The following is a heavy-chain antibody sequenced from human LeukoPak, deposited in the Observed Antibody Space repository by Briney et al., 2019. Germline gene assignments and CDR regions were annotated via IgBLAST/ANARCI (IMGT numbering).Heavy chain of an antibody. J-gene: IGHJ4*02. D-gene: IGHD6-19*01. CDR3: ARGGVYSSGSYYLYYFDY. V-gene: IGHV3-30*03. CDR1: GFTFSNYG. Sequence: PGGSLRLSCAASGFTFSNYGIHWVRQAPGKGLEWVALISYDGSNKYYADSVKGRFTISRDNSKNTLYLQMNSLRAEDTAVYYCARGGVYSSGSYYLYYFDYWGQGTLVTVSS. CDR2: ISYDGSNK.